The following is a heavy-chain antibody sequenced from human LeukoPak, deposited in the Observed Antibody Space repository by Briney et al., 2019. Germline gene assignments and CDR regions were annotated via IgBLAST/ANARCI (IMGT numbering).Heavy chain of an antibody. Sequence: PGGSLRLSCAASGFTFSDYYMSWIRQAPGKGLEWVSYISSSGSTIYYADSVKGRFTISRDNAKNSLYLQMNSLRAEDTAVYYCARDQGPAADSDFSVGVDYWGQGTLVTVSS. CDR1: GFTFSDYY. CDR2: ISSSGSTI. D-gene: IGHD6-13*01. CDR3: ARDQGPAADSDFSVGVDY. V-gene: IGHV3-11*01. J-gene: IGHJ4*02.